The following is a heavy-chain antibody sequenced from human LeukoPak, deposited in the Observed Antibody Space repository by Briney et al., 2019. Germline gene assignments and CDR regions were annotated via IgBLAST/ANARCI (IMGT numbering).Heavy chain of an antibody. D-gene: IGHD3-22*01. CDR2: MNPNSGNT. J-gene: IGHJ4*02. V-gene: IGHV1-8*01. Sequence: ASVKVSCKASGYTFTSYDINWVRQATGQGLEWMGWMNPNSGNTGYAQKFQGRVTMTRNTSISTAYMELSSLRSEDTAVYYCARGFPSQSYYYDSSGHADYWGQRTLVTVSS. CDR3: ARGFPSQSYYYDSSGHADY. CDR1: GYTFTSYD.